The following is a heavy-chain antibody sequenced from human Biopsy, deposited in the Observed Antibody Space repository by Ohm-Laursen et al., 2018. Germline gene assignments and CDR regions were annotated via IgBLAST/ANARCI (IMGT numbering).Heavy chain of an antibody. Sequence: SLRLSCAASGFSVSSYDMNWVRQAPGKGLEWVGRVRSNLNNYATAYGASVEGRFTLSRDDSKNTAYLQMDSLRTEDTAVYYCCLLSEGYRHADYWGQGTLVTVSS. CDR3: CLLSEGYRHADY. J-gene: IGHJ4*02. CDR2: VRSNLNNYAT. V-gene: IGHV3-73*01. CDR1: GFSVSSYD. D-gene: IGHD5-18*01.